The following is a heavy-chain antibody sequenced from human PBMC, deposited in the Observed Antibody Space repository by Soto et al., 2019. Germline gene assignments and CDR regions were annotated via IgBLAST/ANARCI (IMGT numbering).Heavy chain of an antibody. CDR2: IYYSGST. CDR3: ARGTVVTVDY. D-gene: IGHD2-15*01. CDR1: GGSISSYY. Sequence: XETLSLTCTVSGGSISSYYWSWIRQPPGKGLEWIGYIYYSGSTNYNPSLKSRVTISVDTSKNQFSLKLSSVTAADSAVYYCARGTVVTVDYXGQGTLVTVSS. J-gene: IGHJ4*02. V-gene: IGHV4-59*08.